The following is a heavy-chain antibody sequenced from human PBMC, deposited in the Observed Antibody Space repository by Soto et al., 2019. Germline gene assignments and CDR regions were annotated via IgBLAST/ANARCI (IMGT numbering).Heavy chain of an antibody. J-gene: IGHJ5*02. Sequence: EVQLVESGGGLVQPGGSLRLSCAASGFTFSSYWMYWVRQAPGKGLVWVSRINSDGSSTSYADSVKGRFTISRDNAKNTLYLQMNSLRAEDTAVYYCARDRKVTTTESDENWFDPWGQGTLVTVSS. D-gene: IGHD4-17*01. V-gene: IGHV3-74*01. CDR3: ARDRKVTTTESDENWFDP. CDR1: GFTFSSYW. CDR2: INSDGSST.